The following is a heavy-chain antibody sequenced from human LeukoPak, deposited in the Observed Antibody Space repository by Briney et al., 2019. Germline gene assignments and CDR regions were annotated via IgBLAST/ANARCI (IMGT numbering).Heavy chain of an antibody. CDR2: TYYSGTT. CDR3: ARSGALTGYLY. V-gene: IGHV4-59*01. D-gene: IGHD3-9*01. CDR1: GGSISSYY. Sequence: PSETLSLTCTASGGSISSYYWSWIRQPPGRGLEWIGYTYYSGTTNYHPSLKSRVTISVDTSKNQFSLKLSSVTAADTAVYYCARSGALTGYLYWGQGTLVTVSS. J-gene: IGHJ4*02.